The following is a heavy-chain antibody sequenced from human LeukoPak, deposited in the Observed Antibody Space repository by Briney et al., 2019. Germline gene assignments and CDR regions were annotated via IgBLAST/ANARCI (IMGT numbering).Heavy chain of an antibody. J-gene: IGHJ5*02. CDR3: ARRVLRVVAAKNWFDP. CDR2: INHSGST. Sequence: SETLSLTCAVYGGSFSGYYWSWIRQPPGKGLEWIGEINHSGSTNYNPSLKSRVTISVDTSKNQFSLKLSSVTAADTAVYYCARRVLRVVAAKNWFDPWGQGTLVTVSS. CDR1: GGSFSGYY. D-gene: IGHD2-15*01. V-gene: IGHV4-34*01.